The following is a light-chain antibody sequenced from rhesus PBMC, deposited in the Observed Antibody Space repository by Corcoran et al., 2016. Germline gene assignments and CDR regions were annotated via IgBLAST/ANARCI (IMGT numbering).Light chain of an antibody. CDR3: SSYAGSNVVV. CDR1: SSDIGGYNY. V-gene: IGLV2-32*02. J-gene: IGLJ6*01. Sequence: QTALTQPRSVSGSPGQSVTISCTGTSSDIGGYNYVSWYQLHPGTAPKLIISEVSKRPSGVSDHFSGSKSGNTASLTISGLQAEDEADYYCSSYAGSNVVVFGSGTKLTVL. CDR2: EVS.